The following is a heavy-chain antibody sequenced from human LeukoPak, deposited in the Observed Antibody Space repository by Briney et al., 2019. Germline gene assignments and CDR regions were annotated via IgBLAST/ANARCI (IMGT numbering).Heavy chain of an antibody. J-gene: IGHJ1*01. Sequence: SETLSLTCTVSGGSISSGGYYWSWIRQHPGKGLEWIGYIYYSGSTYYNPSLKSRVTISVDTSKNQFSLKLSSVTAADTAVYYRARGGSYSSAGQHWGQGTLVTVSS. CDR3: ARGGSYSSAGQH. CDR1: GGSISSGGYY. D-gene: IGHD6-25*01. CDR2: IYYSGST. V-gene: IGHV4-31*03.